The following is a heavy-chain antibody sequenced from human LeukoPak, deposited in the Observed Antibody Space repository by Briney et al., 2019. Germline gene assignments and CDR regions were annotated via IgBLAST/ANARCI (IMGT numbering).Heavy chain of an antibody. CDR3: EKGGYDSRGYYPDY. Sequence: GGSLRLSCAASGFTFSSYAMSWVRQAPGKGLEWVSAISGIGGSTYYADSVKGRFTISRDNSKNTLYLQMNSLRAEDTAVYYCEKGGYDSRGYYPDYWGQGTLVTVSS. CDR1: GFTFSSYA. D-gene: IGHD3-22*01. CDR2: ISGIGGST. V-gene: IGHV3-23*01. J-gene: IGHJ4*02.